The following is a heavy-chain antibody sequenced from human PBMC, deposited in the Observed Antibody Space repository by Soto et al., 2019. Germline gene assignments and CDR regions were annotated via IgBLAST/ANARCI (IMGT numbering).Heavy chain of an antibody. CDR1: GFTFSSYG. CDR2: IWYDGSNK. Sequence: QVQLVESGGGVVQPGRSLRLSCAASGFTFSSYGMHWVRQAPGKGLEWVAVIWYDGSNKYYADSVKGRFTISRDNSKNTLYLQMNSLRAEDTAVYYCARERVMITFGGVIVFDYWGQGTLVTVSS. D-gene: IGHD3-16*02. CDR3: ARERVMITFGGVIVFDY. V-gene: IGHV3-33*01. J-gene: IGHJ4*02.